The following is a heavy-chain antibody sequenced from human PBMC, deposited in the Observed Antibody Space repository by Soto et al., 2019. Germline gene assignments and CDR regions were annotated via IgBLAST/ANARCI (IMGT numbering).Heavy chain of an antibody. Sequence: GESLKISCKGSGYSFTSYWIGWVRQMPGKSLEWMGIIYPGDSDTRYSPSFQGQVTISANKSISTAYLQWSSLKASDTAMYYCARRISLRVGYYGMDVWGQGTTVTVS. CDR2: IYPGDSDT. J-gene: IGHJ6*02. V-gene: IGHV5-51*01. D-gene: IGHD4-17*01. CDR3: ARRISLRVGYYGMDV. CDR1: GYSFTSYW.